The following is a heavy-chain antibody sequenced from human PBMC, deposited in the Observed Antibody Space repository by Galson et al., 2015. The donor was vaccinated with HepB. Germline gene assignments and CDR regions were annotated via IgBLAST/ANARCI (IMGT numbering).Heavy chain of an antibody. V-gene: IGHV3-30*18. CDR1: GFTFSSYG. J-gene: IGHJ6*02. CDR3: AKDWGVAASYYGMDV. D-gene: IGHD6-19*01. Sequence: SLRLSCAASGFTFSSYGMHWVRQAPGKGLEWVAVISYDGSNTYYADSVKGRFTISRDNSKNTLYLQMNSLRAEDTAVYYRAKDWGVAASYYGMDVWGQGTTVTVSS. CDR2: ISYDGSNT.